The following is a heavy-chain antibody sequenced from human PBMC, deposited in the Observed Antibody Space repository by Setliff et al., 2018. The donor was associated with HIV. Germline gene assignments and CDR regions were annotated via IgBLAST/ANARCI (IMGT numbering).Heavy chain of an antibody. V-gene: IGHV3-30*04. CDR2: ISYDGSNK. Sequence: SLKISCAASGFTFSSYSMHWVRQAPGKGLEWVAVISYDGSNKYYADSVKGRFTISRDNSKNTLYLQMNSLRAEDTAVYYCARGSIAAAGDYSFDYWGQGTLVTVSS. CDR1: GFTFSSYS. D-gene: IGHD6-13*01. J-gene: IGHJ4*02. CDR3: ARGSIAAAGDYSFDY.